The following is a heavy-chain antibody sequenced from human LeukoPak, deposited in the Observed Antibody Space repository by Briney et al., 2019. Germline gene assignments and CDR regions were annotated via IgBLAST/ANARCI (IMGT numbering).Heavy chain of an antibody. CDR1: GFIFSGYD. V-gene: IGHV3-64*01. CDR3: ARGAASGGYDY. CDR2: ITSNGGRT. J-gene: IGHJ4*02. Sequence: PGGSLRLSCAASGFIFSGYDVHWVRQAPGKGLEFVSAITSNGGRTFYANSVKGRFTISRDNSKNALYLQMDSLRADDMAVYYFARGAASGGYDYWGQGALVTVSS. D-gene: IGHD3-10*01.